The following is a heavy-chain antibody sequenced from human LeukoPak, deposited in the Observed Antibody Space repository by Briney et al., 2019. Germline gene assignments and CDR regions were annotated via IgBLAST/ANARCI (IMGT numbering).Heavy chain of an antibody. CDR1: GGFISSYY. Sequence: SETLSLTCTVSGGFISSYYWSWIRQPPGKGLEWIGYIYYSGSTNYNPSLKSRVTISVDTSKNQFSLKLSSVTAADTAVYYCARETLWSGYFDYWGQGTLVTVSS. CDR2: IYYSGST. J-gene: IGHJ4*02. D-gene: IGHD3-3*01. V-gene: IGHV4-59*01. CDR3: ARETLWSGYFDY.